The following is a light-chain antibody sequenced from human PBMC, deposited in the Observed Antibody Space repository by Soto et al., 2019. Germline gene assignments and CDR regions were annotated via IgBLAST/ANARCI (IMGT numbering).Light chain of an antibody. CDR1: QSISRY. V-gene: IGKV3-20*01. J-gene: IGKJ5*01. Sequence: EIALTQSPATLSLSPGERATLSCRASQSISRYLAWYQQKPGQAPRLLIYDTSSRATGVPDRYSASGSGTDFTLTISRLEPEDFAVFFCQQYGTSEIIFGQGTRLEIK. CDR3: QQYGTSEII. CDR2: DTS.